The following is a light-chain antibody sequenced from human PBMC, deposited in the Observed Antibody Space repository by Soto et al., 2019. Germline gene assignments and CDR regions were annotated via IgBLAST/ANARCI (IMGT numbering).Light chain of an antibody. J-gene: IGKJ5*01. CDR3: QQSYSTPIT. CDR2: KAS. V-gene: IGKV1-39*01. CDR1: QSISTY. Sequence: DIQMTQSPSSLSASVEDRVTLTCRASQSISTYLYWFQHKPGKAPNLLIYKASNLQTGVPSRFSGSGSGTDFTLTISSVQPEDFATYFCQQSYSTPITFGQGTRLEIK.